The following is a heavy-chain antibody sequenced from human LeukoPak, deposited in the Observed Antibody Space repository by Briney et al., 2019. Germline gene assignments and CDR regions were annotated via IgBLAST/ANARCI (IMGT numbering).Heavy chain of an antibody. Sequence: ASVKVSCKASGGTFSSYAISWARQAPGQGLEWVGGIIPIFGTANYAQKFQGRVTITADESTSTAYMELSSLRSEDTAVYYCARVPNICSSSWSSAYMDVWGKGTTVTVSS. CDR3: ARVPNICSSSWSSAYMDV. CDR1: GGTFSSYA. V-gene: IGHV1-69*13. D-gene: IGHD6-13*01. CDR2: IIPIFGTA. J-gene: IGHJ6*03.